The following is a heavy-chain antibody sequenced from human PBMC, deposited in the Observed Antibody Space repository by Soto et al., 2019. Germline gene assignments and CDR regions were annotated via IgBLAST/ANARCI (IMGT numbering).Heavy chain of an antibody. CDR2: IWYDGSNK. Sequence: GGSLRLSCAASGFTFSSYGMHWVRQAPGKGLEWVAVIWYDGSNKYYADSVKGRFTISRDNSKNTLYLQMNSLRAEDTAVYYCAGSTTGTTPPFDYWGQGTLVTVSS. V-gene: IGHV3-33*01. CDR1: GFTFSSYG. D-gene: IGHD1-1*01. CDR3: AGSTTGTTPPFDY. J-gene: IGHJ4*02.